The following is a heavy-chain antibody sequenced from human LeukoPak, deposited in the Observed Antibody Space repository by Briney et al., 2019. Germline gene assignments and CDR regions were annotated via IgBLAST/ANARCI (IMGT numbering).Heavy chain of an antibody. D-gene: IGHD3-22*01. CDR3: ARDAYDSSLFDT. V-gene: IGHV3-30*04. CDR1: GFTFSSYA. CDR2: ISYDGSNK. Sequence: GGSLRLSCAASGFTFSSYAMHWVRQAPGKGPEWVAVISYDGSNKYYADSVKGRFTISRDNSKNTLYLQMNSLRAEDTAVYYCARDAYDSSLFDTWGQGTMVTVSS. J-gene: IGHJ3*02.